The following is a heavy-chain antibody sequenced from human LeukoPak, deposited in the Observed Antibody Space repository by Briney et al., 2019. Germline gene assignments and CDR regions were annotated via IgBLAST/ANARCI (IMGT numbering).Heavy chain of an antibody. CDR3: ARDSPDSSGWSNFDY. V-gene: IGHV3-30-3*01. D-gene: IGHD6-19*01. J-gene: IGHJ4*02. CDR1: GFTFSTYS. CDR2: ISYDGSNK. Sequence: GRSLRLSCAASGFTFSTYSIHWVRQAPGKGLEWVAVISYDGSNKYYADSVKGRFTISRDNSKNTMYLQMNSLRAEDTAVYYCARDSPDSSGWSNFDYWGQGTLVTVSS.